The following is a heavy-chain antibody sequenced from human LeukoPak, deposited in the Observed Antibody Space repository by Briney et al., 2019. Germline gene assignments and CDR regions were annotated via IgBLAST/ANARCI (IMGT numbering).Heavy chain of an antibody. CDR1: GFAFSDYY. Sequence: GGSLRLSCAASGFAFSDYYMSWIRQAPGKGLEWVSYISSSGSTIYYADSVKGRFTISRDNAKNSLYLQMNSLRAEDTAVYYCARVHCSSTSCYRGHFDYWGQGTLVTVSS. J-gene: IGHJ4*02. D-gene: IGHD2-2*02. V-gene: IGHV3-11*01. CDR3: ARVHCSSTSCYRGHFDY. CDR2: ISSSGSTI.